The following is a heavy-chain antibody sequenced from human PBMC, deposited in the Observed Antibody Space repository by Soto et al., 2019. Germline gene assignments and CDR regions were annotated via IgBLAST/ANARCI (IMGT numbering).Heavy chain of an antibody. CDR3: ARDDNEDTAMVYYYYGMDV. Sequence: SVKVSCKASGGTFSSYAISWVRQAPGQGLEWMGGIIPIFGTANYAQKFQGRVTITADESTSTAHMELSSLRSEDTAVYYCARDDNEDTAMVYYYYGMDVWGQGTTVTVSS. CDR1: GGTFSSYA. CDR2: IIPIFGTA. J-gene: IGHJ6*02. D-gene: IGHD5-18*01. V-gene: IGHV1-69*13.